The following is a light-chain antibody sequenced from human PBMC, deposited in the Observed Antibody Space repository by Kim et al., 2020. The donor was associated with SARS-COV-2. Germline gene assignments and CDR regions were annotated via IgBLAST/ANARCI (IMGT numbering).Light chain of an antibody. CDR3: QSWASSTVL. CDR1: KMGDKY. V-gene: IGLV3-1*01. J-gene: IGLJ3*02. CDR2: QDK. Sequence: SYELTQPPSLSVSPGQAANITCSGPKMGDKYVSWYQQKTGQSPLLVIYQDKKRPSVIPERFSGSNSGNTATLTISGAQPLDEADYYCQSWASSTVLFGGG.